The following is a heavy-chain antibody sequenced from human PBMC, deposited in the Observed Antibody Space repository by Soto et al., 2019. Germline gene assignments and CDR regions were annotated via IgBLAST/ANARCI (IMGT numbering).Heavy chain of an antibody. D-gene: IGHD1-20*01. J-gene: IGHJ1*01. CDR2: IIPIFGTA. Sequence: SVKVSCKASGGTFSSYAISWVRQAPGQGLEWMGGIIPIFGTANYAQKFQGRVTITADKSTSTAYMELSSLRSEDTAVYYCARDPRGVTGTDRWGQGTLVTVSS. CDR3: ARDPRGVTGTDR. CDR1: GGTFSSYA. V-gene: IGHV1-69*06.